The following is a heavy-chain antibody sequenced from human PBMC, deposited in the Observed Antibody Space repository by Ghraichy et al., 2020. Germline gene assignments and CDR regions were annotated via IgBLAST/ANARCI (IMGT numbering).Heavy chain of an antibody. V-gene: IGHV3-7*03. Sequence: GGSLRLSCAASGFTFSSYWMSWVRQAPGKGLEWVANIKQDGSEKYYVDSVKGRFTISSDNAKNSLYLQMNSLRAEDTAVYYCARDFIYRFRYSSYYYGMDVWGQGTTVTVSS. D-gene: IGHD6-13*01. CDR2: IKQDGSEK. CDR1: GFTFSSYW. J-gene: IGHJ6*02. CDR3: ARDFIYRFRYSSYYYGMDV.